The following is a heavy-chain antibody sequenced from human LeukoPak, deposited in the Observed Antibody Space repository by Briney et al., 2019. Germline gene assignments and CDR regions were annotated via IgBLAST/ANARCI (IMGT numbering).Heavy chain of an antibody. CDR1: GFTFSSYG. Sequence: GGSLRLSCAASGFTFSSYGMHWVRQAPGKGLEWVAVIWYGGSNKYYADSVKGRFTISRDNSKNTLYLQMNSLRAEDTAVYYCAKDSSSSLGYFDYWGQGTLVTVSS. CDR3: AKDSSSSLGYFDY. J-gene: IGHJ4*02. CDR2: IWYGGSNK. D-gene: IGHD6-6*01. V-gene: IGHV3-30*02.